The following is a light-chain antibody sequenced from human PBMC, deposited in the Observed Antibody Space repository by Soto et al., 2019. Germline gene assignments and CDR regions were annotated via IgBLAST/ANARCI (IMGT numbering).Light chain of an antibody. V-gene: IGKV3-11*01. J-gene: IGKJ5*01. CDR1: QSVGSS. CDR2: DAF. Sequence: EMVLTQSPATLPLSRGGRARLSCRASQSVGSSLAWYQQRPGQAPRLLIYDAFIRATGIPARFSGSESGTDLTLTISSLEPEDFAVYYCQQRSNWPLTFGQGTRLEI. CDR3: QQRSNWPLT.